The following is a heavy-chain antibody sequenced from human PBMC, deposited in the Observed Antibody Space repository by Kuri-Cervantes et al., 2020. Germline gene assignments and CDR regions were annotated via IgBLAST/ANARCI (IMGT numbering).Heavy chain of an antibody. Sequence: SETLSLTCAVSGYSISSGYYWSWIRQPPGKGLEWIGYIYYSGSTNYNPSLKSRVTISVDTSKNQFSLKLSSVTAADTAVYYCARAEPRTMAHFDYWGQGTLVTVSS. V-gene: IGHV4-61*01. J-gene: IGHJ4*02. D-gene: IGHD1-14*01. CDR2: IYYSGST. CDR3: ARAEPRTMAHFDY. CDR1: GYSISSGYY.